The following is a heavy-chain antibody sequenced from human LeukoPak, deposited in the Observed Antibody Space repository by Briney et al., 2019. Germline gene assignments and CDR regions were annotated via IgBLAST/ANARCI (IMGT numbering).Heavy chain of an antibody. CDR1: GFTFDDYA. CDR2: ISWNSGSI. J-gene: IGHJ3*02. CDR3: AKDIHGYSYGSDAFDI. V-gene: IGHV3-9*01. Sequence: HPGGSLRLSCAASGFTFDDYAMHWVRQAPGKGLEWVSGISWNSGSIGYADSVKGRFTISSDNAKNSLYLQMNSLRAEDTALYYCAKDIHGYSYGSDAFDIWGQGTMVTVSS. D-gene: IGHD5-18*01.